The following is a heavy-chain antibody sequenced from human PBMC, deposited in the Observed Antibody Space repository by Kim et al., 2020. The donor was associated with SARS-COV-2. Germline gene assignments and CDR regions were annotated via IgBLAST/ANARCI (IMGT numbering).Heavy chain of an antibody. CDR1: GYTFTSYY. V-gene: IGHV1-46*01. D-gene: IGHD3-3*01. Sequence: ASVKVSCKASGYTFTSYYMHWVRQAPGQGLEWMGIINPSGGSTSYAQKFQGRVTMTRDTSTSTVYMELSSLRSEDTAVYYCARDASSFLEWLQYYYYYYGMDVWGQGTTVTVSS. J-gene: IGHJ6*02. CDR3: ARDASSFLEWLQYYYYYYGMDV. CDR2: INPSGGST.